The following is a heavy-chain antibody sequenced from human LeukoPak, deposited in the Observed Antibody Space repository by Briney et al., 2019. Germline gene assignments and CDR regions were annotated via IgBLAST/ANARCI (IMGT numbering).Heavy chain of an antibody. CDR2: IYYSGST. D-gene: IGHD6-25*01. J-gene: IGHJ4*02. V-gene: IGHV4-59*01. Sequence: SETLSLTCTVSGGSISSYYWSWIRQPPGKGLEWIGYIYYSGSTNYNPSLKSRVTISVDTSKNQFSLKLSYVTAADTAVYYCARGALAAEFDYWGQGTLVTVSS. CDR1: GGSISSYY. CDR3: ARGALAAEFDY.